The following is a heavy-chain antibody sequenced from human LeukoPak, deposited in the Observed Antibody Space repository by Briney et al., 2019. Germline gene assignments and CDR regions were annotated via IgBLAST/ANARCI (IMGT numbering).Heavy chain of an antibody. J-gene: IGHJ6*02. Sequence: SEALSLTCTVSGGSISDYYWSWIRQPPGKGLEWIAYFYYSGSTNYNPSLKSRVTMSVDTSKNQFSLKLSSVTAADTAVYYCVRHKYASSWTLDVWGQGTTVTVSS. CDR1: GGSISDYY. CDR3: VRHKYASSWTLDV. CDR2: FYYSGST. V-gene: IGHV4-59*08. D-gene: IGHD6-13*01.